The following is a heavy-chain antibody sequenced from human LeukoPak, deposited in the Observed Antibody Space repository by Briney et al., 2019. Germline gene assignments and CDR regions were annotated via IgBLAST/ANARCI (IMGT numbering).Heavy chain of an antibody. J-gene: IGHJ4*02. D-gene: IGHD3-22*01. CDR2: IYPGDSDT. CDR1: GYSFTSYW. CDR3: ARLHLFYDSSGYYFDY. Sequence: GESLKISCKGSGYSFTSYWIGWVRQMPGKGLEWMGIIYPGDSDTRYSPSFQGQVTTSADKSISTAYLQWSSLKASDTAMYYCARLHLFYDSSGYYFDYWGQGTLVTVSS. V-gene: IGHV5-51*01.